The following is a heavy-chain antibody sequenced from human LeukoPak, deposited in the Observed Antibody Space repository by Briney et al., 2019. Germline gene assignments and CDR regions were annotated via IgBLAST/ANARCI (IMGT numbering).Heavy chain of an antibody. CDR1: GFTFSTYS. Sequence: GGSLRLSCAASGFTFSTYSMNWVRQAPGKGLEWVSYISSSSSSSAIYYADSVRGRFTISRDNAQNSLYLQMNSLRDEDTAVYYCATSGSYRFDHWGQGTLVTVSS. J-gene: IGHJ4*02. CDR3: ATSGSYRFDH. V-gene: IGHV3-48*02. CDR2: ISSSSSSSAI. D-gene: IGHD1-26*01.